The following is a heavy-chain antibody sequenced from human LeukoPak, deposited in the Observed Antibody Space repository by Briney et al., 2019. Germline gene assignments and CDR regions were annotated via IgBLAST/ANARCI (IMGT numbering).Heavy chain of an antibody. J-gene: IGHJ3*02. D-gene: IGHD1-26*01. V-gene: IGHV3-21*01. Sequence: GGSLRLSCAASGFTFNSYSMNWVRQAPGKGLEWVSSISSGSSYIFYADSVKGRFTISRDNAKNSLYLQMNSLRAEDTAVYYCARHVGVNDAFDIWGQGTMVTISS. CDR1: GFTFNSYS. CDR2: ISSGSSYI. CDR3: ARHVGVNDAFDI.